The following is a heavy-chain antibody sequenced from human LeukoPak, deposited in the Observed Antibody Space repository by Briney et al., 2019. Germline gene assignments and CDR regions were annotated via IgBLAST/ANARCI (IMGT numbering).Heavy chain of an antibody. J-gene: IGHJ6*03. CDR3: AKAFRGLREYCYYMDV. CDR2: IYYSGST. CDR1: GGSISNYY. V-gene: IGHV4-59*01. Sequence: SETLSLTCTVSGGSISNYYWNWIRQPPGKGLEWIGYIYYSGSTAYNPSLKSRLTISLDTSKNQFSLKLNSVTAADTAVYYCAKAFRGLREYCYYMDVWGKGTTVTVSS. D-gene: IGHD3-16*01.